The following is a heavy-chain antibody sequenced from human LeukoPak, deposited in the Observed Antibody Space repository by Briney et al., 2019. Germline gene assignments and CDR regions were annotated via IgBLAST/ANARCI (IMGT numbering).Heavy chain of an antibody. D-gene: IGHD3-3*01. V-gene: IGHV1-8*01. CDR2: MNPNSGNT. J-gene: IGHJ4*02. Sequence: ASVKVSCKASGYTFTSYDINWVRQATGQGLEWMGWMNPNSGNTGYAQKFQGRVTMTRNTSISTAYMELSSLRSEDTAVYYRARGADYDFWSGYYTPFDYWGQGTLVTVSS. CDR1: GYTFTSYD. CDR3: ARGADYDFWSGYYTPFDY.